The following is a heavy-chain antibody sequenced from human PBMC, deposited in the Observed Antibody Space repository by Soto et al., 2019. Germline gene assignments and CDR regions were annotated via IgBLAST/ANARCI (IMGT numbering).Heavy chain of an antibody. Sequence: SMKVSCNASGVTFSRQEMRWVRQAPGQGLEWMGVIIPILGTPQYAEKLQDRVTITADESTSTAYMELSSLTSEDTAVYYCATNEGRDGYSFYXWGKGTLFTFSX. CDR3: ATNEGRDGYSFYX. D-gene: IGHD5-12*01. CDR1: GVTFSRQE. CDR2: IIPILGTP. V-gene: IGHV1-69*13. J-gene: IGHJ4*02.